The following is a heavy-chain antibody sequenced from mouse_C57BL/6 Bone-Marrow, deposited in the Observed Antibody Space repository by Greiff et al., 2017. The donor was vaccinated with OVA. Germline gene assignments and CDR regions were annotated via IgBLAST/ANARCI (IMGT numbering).Heavy chain of an antibody. J-gene: IGHJ1*03. D-gene: IGHD1-1*01. V-gene: IGHV1-81*01. CDR1: GYTFTSYG. CDR3: ARWYYGSSYGWYFDV. Sequence: VQLQQSGAELARPGASVKLSCKASGYTFTSYGISWVKQRTGQGLEWIGEIYPRSGNTYYNEKFKGKATLTSDKSSSTAYMELRSLTSEDSAVYFCARWYYGSSYGWYFDVWGTGTTVTVSS. CDR2: IYPRSGNT.